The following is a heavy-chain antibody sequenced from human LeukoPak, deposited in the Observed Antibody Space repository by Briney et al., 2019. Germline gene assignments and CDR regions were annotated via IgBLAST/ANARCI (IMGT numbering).Heavy chain of an antibody. Sequence: GGSLRLSCAASGFTFSSYGMHWVRQAPGKGLEWVAVISYDGSNKYYADSVKGRFTISRDNSKNTLYLQMNSLRAEDTAVYYCAKDGGSGSYSDYWGQGTLVTVSS. CDR2: ISYDGSNK. CDR1: GFTFSSYG. V-gene: IGHV3-30*18. D-gene: IGHD3-10*01. J-gene: IGHJ4*02. CDR3: AKDGGSGSYSDY.